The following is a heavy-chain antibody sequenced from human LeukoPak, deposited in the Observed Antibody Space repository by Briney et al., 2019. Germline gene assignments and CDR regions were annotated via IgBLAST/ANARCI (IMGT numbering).Heavy chain of an antibody. J-gene: IGHJ4*02. D-gene: IGHD3-3*02. Sequence: SETLSLTCIVSGGSISSSPYYWGWIRQPPGKGLEWIGSIYYSGSTYYNPSLKSRVTISLDTSKNHFSLKLSSVTAADTAVYYCARGILAWKFSWYYFDYWGQGTLVTVSS. V-gene: IGHV4-39*07. CDR3: ARGILAWKFSWYYFDY. CDR2: IYYSGST. CDR1: GGSISSSPYY.